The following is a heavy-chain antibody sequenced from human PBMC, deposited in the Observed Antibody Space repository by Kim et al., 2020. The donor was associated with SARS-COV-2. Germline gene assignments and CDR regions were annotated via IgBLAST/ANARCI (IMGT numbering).Heavy chain of an antibody. CDR3: AKDVVEATDGLGSFDS. CDR2: INDFDGRT. V-gene: IGHV3-23*01. CDR1: GFSLTSYA. Sequence: GGSLRLSCTGSGFSLTSYAMTWVRQAEGKGLEWVLAINDFDGRTYYADSVQGRFTVSRDEPSNTIYLQMTSLRAEDTAVYYCAKDVVEATDGLGSFDSWGQGTLVIVS. D-gene: IGHD2-15*01. J-gene: IGHJ5*01.